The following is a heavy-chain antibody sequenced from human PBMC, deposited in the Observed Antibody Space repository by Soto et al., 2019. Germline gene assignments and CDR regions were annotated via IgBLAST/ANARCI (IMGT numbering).Heavy chain of an antibody. D-gene: IGHD2-21*01. V-gene: IGHV4-34*02. Sequence: QVHLQQWGAGLLKPSETLSLTCGVYGGSLRGSYWSWIRQPPGKALEWLGKVTHSGSTTFNPSLKSRVSVSVATSDNQFSLKLPSVTAADTAVYYCARGHIPVYGPVPDYFDSWGQGTLVTVSS. J-gene: IGHJ4*02. CDR2: VTHSGST. CDR1: GGSLRGSY. CDR3: ARGHIPVYGPVPDYFDS.